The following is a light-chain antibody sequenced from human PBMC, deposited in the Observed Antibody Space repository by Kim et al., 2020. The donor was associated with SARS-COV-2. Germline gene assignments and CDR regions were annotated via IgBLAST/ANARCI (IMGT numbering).Light chain of an antibody. V-gene: IGLV3-19*01. J-gene: IGLJ1*01. CDR2: GEN. CDR3: NSRDTNGNHV. Sequence: VALGKKGRNMCQGDIHSTYYAAGYQQRQGQASTLVIYGENFRPSWIPDRFSVSRLGNTASLAITGAQAEDEADYYCNSRDTNGNHVFGTGTKVTVL. CDR1: IHSTYY.